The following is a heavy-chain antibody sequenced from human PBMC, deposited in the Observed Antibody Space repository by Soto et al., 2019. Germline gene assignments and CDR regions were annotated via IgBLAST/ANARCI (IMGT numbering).Heavy chain of an antibody. CDR2: ISWNSGSI. CDR1: GFTFDDYA. D-gene: IGHD1-26*01. Sequence: GGSLRLSCAASGFTFDDYAMHWVRQAPGKGLEWVSGISWNSGSIGYADSVKGRFTISRDNAKNSLYLQMNSLRAEDTALYYCAKAAVGYYMDVWGKGTTVTVSS. J-gene: IGHJ6*03. V-gene: IGHV3-9*01. CDR3: AKAAVGYYMDV.